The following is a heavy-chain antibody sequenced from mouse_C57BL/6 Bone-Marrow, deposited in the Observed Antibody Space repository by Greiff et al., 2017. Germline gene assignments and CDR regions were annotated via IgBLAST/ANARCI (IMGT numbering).Heavy chain of an antibody. CDR3: ARGGGYAMDY. CDR1: GYTFTSYW. J-gene: IGHJ4*01. V-gene: IGHV1-69*01. CDR2: IDPSDSST. Sequence: QVQLQQPGAELVMPGASVKLSCKASGYTFTSYWMHWVKQRPGQGLEWIGEIDPSDSSTTYNQKLKGNATLTVDKSSSTAYMQLSSLTSEDSAVYYCARGGGYAMDYWGQGTSVTVSS.